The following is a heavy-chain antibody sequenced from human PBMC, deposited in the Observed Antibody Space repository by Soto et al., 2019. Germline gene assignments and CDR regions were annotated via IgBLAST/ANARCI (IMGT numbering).Heavy chain of an antibody. CDR1: GFTFSSYG. D-gene: IGHD6-13*01. Sequence: GGSLRLSCAASGFTFSSYGMHWVRQAPGKGLEWVAVISYDGSNKYYADSVKGRFTVSRDNSKNTLYLQMNSLRAEDTAVYYCAKEPLYSSSWYFDYYYYYGMDVWGQGTTVTVSS. V-gene: IGHV3-30*18. CDR2: ISYDGSNK. CDR3: AKEPLYSSSWYFDYYYYYGMDV. J-gene: IGHJ6*02.